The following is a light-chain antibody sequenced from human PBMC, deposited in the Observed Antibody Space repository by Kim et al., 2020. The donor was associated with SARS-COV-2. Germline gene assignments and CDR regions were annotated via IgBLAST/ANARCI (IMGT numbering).Light chain of an antibody. CDR2: AAS. Sequence: GSVGDRVTITCRASQSISSYLNWYQQNPGKAPELLIKAASSLQSGVQSRFSGIGSGTDFTLTISSLQPEDFATYYCQQSYSTPWTFGQGTKVDIK. CDR3: QQSYSTPWT. CDR1: QSISSY. J-gene: IGKJ1*01. V-gene: IGKV1-39*01.